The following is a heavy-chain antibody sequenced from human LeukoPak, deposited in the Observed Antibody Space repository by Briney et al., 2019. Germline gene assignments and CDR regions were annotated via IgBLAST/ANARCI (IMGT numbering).Heavy chain of an antibody. V-gene: IGHV4-4*07. CDR3: ARVHCSSTSCYRGGGYYYMDV. Sequence: SETLSLTCTVSGGTISSYYWSWIRQPAGKGLDWIGRIYTSGGTNYNPSLKSRVTMSVDTSKNQFSLQLISVLAADDAVYYCARVHCSSTSCYRGGGYYYMDVWGKGTTVTVCS. J-gene: IGHJ6*03. CDR2: IYTSGGT. D-gene: IGHD2-2*02. CDR1: GGTISSYY.